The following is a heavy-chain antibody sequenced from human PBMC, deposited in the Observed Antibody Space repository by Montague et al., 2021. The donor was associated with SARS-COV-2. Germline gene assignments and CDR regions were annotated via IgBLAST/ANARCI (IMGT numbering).Heavy chain of an antibody. D-gene: IGHD4-11*01. J-gene: IGHJ6*03. CDR1: GGSISSSSYY. Sequence: SGTLSLTCTVSGGSISSSSYYWGWIRQPPGKGLEWIGSIYYSGSTYYNPSLKSRVTISVDTSKNQFSLKLSSVTAADTAVYYCARQDPYSKQKFYYYYYYMDVWGKGTTVTVSS. CDR2: IYYSGST. V-gene: IGHV4-39*01. CDR3: ARQDPYSKQKFYYYYYYMDV.